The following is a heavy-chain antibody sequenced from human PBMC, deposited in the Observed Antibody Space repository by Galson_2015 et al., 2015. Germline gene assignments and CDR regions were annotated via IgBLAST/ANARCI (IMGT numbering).Heavy chain of an antibody. CDR2: ISYDGSNK. CDR1: GFTFSSYA. CDR3: ARPRYGGYGLRYYYYGMDV. D-gene: IGHD5-12*01. V-gene: IGHV3-30-3*01. Sequence: SLRLSCAASGFTFSSYAMHWVRQAPGKGLEWVAVISYDGSNKYYADSVKGRFTISRDNSKNTLYLQMNSLRAEDTAVYYCARPRYGGYGLRYYYYGMDVWGQGTTVTVSS. J-gene: IGHJ6*02.